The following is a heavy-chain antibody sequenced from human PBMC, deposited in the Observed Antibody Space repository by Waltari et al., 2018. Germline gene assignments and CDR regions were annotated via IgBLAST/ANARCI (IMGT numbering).Heavy chain of an antibody. Sequence: QLQLQESGPRLVRPSETLSLICRVSGVSITSNRHYWAWIRQSPGQGLEWIGTVSYYGTPYTSPSLKSRVSLSKDTSKNQVSLILGPWAAADMAFYYCATYIGASVGTAAFDVWGQGTMVTVSS. CDR3: ATYIGASVGTAAFDV. CDR1: GVSITSNRHY. J-gene: IGHJ3*01. CDR2: VSYYGTP. D-gene: IGHD5-12*01. V-gene: IGHV4-39*01.